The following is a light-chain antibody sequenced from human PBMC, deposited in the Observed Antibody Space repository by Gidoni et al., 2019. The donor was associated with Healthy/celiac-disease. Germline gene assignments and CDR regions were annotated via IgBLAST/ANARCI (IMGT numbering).Light chain of an antibody. V-gene: IGKV3-15*01. Sequence: EIVMTQSPATLSVSPGERATLSCRASQSVSSNLARYQQKPGQAPSLLIYGASTRATGIPARFSGSGSGTEFTLTISSLQSEDFAVYYCQQYNNWHTFXXXTKLEIK. J-gene: IGKJ2*01. CDR3: QQYNNWHT. CDR2: GAS. CDR1: QSVSSN.